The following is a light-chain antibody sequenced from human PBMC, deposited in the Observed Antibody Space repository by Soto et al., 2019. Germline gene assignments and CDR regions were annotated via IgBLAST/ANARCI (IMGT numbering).Light chain of an antibody. CDR1: QSISSW. CDR3: QQYNSYSA. J-gene: IGKJ2*01. CDR2: KAS. Sequence: DIQMTQSPSTLSASVGDRVTITCRASQSISSWLVWYQQKPGKAPKLLIYKASSLESGVPSRFSGSGSGTDFTLTISSLPPDDFATYYCQQYNSYSAFGQGTKLEIK. V-gene: IGKV1-5*03.